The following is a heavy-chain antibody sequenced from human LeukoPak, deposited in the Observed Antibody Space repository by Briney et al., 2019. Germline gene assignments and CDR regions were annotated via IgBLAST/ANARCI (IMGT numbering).Heavy chain of an antibody. CDR2: IKQDGGET. J-gene: IGHJ4*02. D-gene: IGHD4-11*01. CDR1: GFTFSSYW. CDR3: AREDHSNYNY. Sequence: QPGGSLRLSCAASGFTFSSYWMSWLRQAPGKGLEWVASIKQDGGETFYVDSVKGRFTISRDNAKSSLYLQMNSLRAEDTAVYYCAREDHSNYNYWGQGTLVTVSS. V-gene: IGHV3-7*01.